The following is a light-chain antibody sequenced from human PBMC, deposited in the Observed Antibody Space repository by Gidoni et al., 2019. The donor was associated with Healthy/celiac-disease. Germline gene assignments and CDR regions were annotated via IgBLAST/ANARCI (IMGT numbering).Light chain of an antibody. CDR2: KAS. CDR1: QSISSW. Sequence: DIQMTQSPSTLSSSVGYRVTITCRASQSISSWFAWYKHKPVKAPKLLIYKASCLESGVPSRFSGSGSGTEFTLTISSLQPDDFATYYCQQYNSYPLTFGGGTKVEIK. V-gene: IGKV1-5*03. J-gene: IGKJ4*01. CDR3: QQYNSYPLT.